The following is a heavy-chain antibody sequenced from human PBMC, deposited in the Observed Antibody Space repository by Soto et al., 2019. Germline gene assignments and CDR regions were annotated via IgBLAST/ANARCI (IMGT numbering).Heavy chain of an antibody. CDR3: VKSRGGNNFDFFD. Sequence: LRLSFSASVFTFSSYAMHWVRQAPGKRLEYVSGVRGNGDPPFYADSVKGRFTISRDNSKNTLYLQMSSLSADDTAVYYCVKSRGGNNFDFFDWGQGALVTSPQ. CDR1: VFTFSSYA. D-gene: IGHD5-12*01. V-gene: IGHV3-64D*06. CDR2: VRGNGDPP. J-gene: IGHJ4*02.